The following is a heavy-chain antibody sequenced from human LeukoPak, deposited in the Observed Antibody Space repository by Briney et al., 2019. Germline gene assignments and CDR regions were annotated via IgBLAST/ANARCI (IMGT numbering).Heavy chain of an antibody. CDR3: ARVGSSGWYYMDV. V-gene: IGHV4-59*01. CDR2: IYYSGST. Sequence: SETLSLTCTVSGGSISSYYWSWIRQPPGKGLEWMGYIYYSGSTNYNPSLKSRVTISVDTSKNQFSLKLSSVTAADTAVYYCARVGSSGWYYMDVWGKGTTVTVSS. J-gene: IGHJ6*03. CDR1: GGSISSYY. D-gene: IGHD6-19*01.